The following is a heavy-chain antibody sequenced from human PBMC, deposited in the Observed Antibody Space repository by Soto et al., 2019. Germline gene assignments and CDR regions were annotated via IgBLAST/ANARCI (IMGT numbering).Heavy chain of an antibody. D-gene: IGHD3-22*01. CDR2: ISGSGGST. CDR3: TYYYDSSGYGYFDY. J-gene: IGHJ4*02. Sequence: VGSLRLSCAASGFTFSSYAMSWVRQAPGKGLEWVSAISGSGGSTYYADSVKGRFTISRDNSKNTLYLQMNSLRAEDTAVYYCTYYYDSSGYGYFDYWGQGTLVTVSS. CDR1: GFTFSSYA. V-gene: IGHV3-23*01.